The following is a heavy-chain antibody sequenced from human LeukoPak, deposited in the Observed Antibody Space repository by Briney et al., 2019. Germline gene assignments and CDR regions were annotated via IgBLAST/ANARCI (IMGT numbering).Heavy chain of an antibody. Sequence: GGSLRLSCAASGFTFKTYAMSWVRQAPGKGLEWVSGISGSGGTTYHAESVKGRFTISRDNAKNSLYLQMNSLRAEDTAVYLCARGGGRGVPFGYWGQRTLVTVCS. V-gene: IGHV3-23*01. J-gene: IGHJ4*02. D-gene: IGHD1-26*01. CDR3: ARGGGRGVPFGY. CDR2: ISGSGGTT. CDR1: GFTFKTYA.